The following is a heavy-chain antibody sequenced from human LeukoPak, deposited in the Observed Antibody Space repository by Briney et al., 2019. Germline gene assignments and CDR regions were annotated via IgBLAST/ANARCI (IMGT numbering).Heavy chain of an antibody. CDR3: ARDLARNYVLDY. V-gene: IGHV3-33*01. Sequence: PGGSLRLSCAASGFTFSTYGMHWVRQAPGKGLEWVAFLWDDGSHKSYADSVKGRFTISRDNSKNTLHLQVNSLRAEDTAVYFCARDLARNYVLDYWGQGTLVTVSS. CDR2: LWDDGSHK. J-gene: IGHJ4*02. CDR1: GFTFSTYG. D-gene: IGHD4-11*01.